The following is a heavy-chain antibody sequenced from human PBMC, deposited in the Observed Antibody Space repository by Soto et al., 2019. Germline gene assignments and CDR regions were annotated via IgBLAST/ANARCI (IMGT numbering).Heavy chain of an antibody. D-gene: IGHD6-13*01. V-gene: IGHV1-18*01. CDR3: ARSPRIVTAATGIRDFDY. J-gene: IGHJ4*02. CDR2: ISAYNGDT. Sequence: QVHLVQSGAEVKTPGASVKVSCKVFGYIFTNYGISWVRQAPGQGLEWMGWISAYNGDTIYAQRLQGSVTMTTYTSTSTAYMELTRLRSDDTAVFFCARSPRIVTAATGIRDFDYWGQGTLVSVSS. CDR1: GYIFTNYG.